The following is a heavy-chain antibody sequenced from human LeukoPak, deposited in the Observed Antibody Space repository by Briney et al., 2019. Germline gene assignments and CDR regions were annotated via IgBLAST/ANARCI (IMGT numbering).Heavy chain of an antibody. J-gene: IGHJ3*02. CDR1: GFTLTTYA. V-gene: IGHV3-30*01. CDR2: FSYDGSIR. D-gene: IGHD3-16*02. Sequence: GRSLRLSCAVSGFTLTTYAMHWVRQAPGKGLEWVAMFSYDGSIRYNADSVQGRFTISRDTSQNTLDLQMDSLRPDDTAEYYCARGYRPYDDAFDIWGHGTLVTVSS. CDR3: ARGYRPYDDAFDI.